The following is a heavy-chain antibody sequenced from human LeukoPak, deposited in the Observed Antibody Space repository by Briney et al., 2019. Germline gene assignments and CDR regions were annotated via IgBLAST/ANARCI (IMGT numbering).Heavy chain of an antibody. D-gene: IGHD6-13*01. J-gene: IGHJ6*03. CDR2: IYYSGST. CDR1: GGSISSSSYY. Sequence: SETLSLTCTVSGGSISSSSYYWGWIRQPPGKGLEWIGSIYYSGSTYYNPSLKSRVTISVDTSKNQFSLKLSSVTAADTAVYYCARGRIHPRVYYYYYYMDVWGKGTTVTVSS. V-gene: IGHV4-39*07. CDR3: ARGRIHPRVYYYYYYMDV.